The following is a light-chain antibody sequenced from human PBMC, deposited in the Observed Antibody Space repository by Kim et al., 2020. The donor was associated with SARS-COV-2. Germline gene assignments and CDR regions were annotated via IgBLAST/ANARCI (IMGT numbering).Light chain of an antibody. CDR1: RSNFGSNY. Sequence: QSVLTQPPSASGTPGQRVTIACSGGRSNFGSNYVYWYQQLPGTAPKLLIYRSTQRPSGVPDRFSASKSGTAASLAISGLRSGDEAVYYCAAWDDTSRDRLFGGGTQLTVL. J-gene: IGLJ2*01. CDR3: AAWDDTSRDRL. V-gene: IGLV1-47*01. CDR2: RST.